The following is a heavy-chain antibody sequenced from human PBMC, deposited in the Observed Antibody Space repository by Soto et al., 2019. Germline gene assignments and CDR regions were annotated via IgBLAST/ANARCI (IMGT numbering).Heavy chain of an antibody. CDR2: ISSSSSYT. J-gene: IGHJ6*02. CDR3: ARDQSEGFGGMEV. D-gene: IGHD3-10*01. V-gene: IGHV3-11*06. Sequence: GVSLRLSWAASGFTFSDYYMSWIRQAPGKGLEWVSYISSSSSYTNYADSVKGRFTISRDNAKNSLYLQMNSLRAEDTAVYYCARDQSEGFGGMEVWGQGNTVTVSS. CDR1: GFTFSDYY.